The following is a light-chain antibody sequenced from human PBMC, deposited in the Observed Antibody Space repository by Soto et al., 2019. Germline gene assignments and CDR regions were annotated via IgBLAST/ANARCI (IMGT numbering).Light chain of an antibody. Sequence: EIVTTQSPATLSVSPGERATLSCRASQSVSSNLAWYQQKPGQAPRLLIYDRSTRATGIPASFSGSGSGTDFTLTISSLQSEDFAVYYCQQYNNWPLTFGGGTKVDI. CDR2: DRS. CDR3: QQYNNWPLT. CDR1: QSVSSN. V-gene: IGKV3-15*01. J-gene: IGKJ4*01.